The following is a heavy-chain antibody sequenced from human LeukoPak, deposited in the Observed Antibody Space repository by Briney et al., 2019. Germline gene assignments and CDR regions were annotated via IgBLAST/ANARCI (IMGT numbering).Heavy chain of an antibody. CDR1: GFSFNSHN. D-gene: IGHD6-13*01. CDR3: ARGIAAPDY. J-gene: IGHJ4*02. V-gene: IGHV3-21*01. CDR2: IDTSSHYI. Sequence: PGGSLRLSCAASGFSFNSHNMNWVRQAPGKGLEWVSFIDTSSHYIYYADSVKGRFTISRDNAKNSLFLQMNSLRAEDTAVYYCARGIAAPDYWGQGTLVTVSS.